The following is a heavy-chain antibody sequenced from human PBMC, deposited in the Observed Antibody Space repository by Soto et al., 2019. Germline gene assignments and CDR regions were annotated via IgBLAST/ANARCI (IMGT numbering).Heavy chain of an antibody. J-gene: IGHJ4*02. CDR3: ARGQYRRLDY. V-gene: IGHV1-8*01. CDR1: GFTFPDYD. Sequence: ASVKVSCKTSGFTFPDYDINWVRQASGQGLEWMGWMNANSGNTGYAQNFQGRVTMTRTTSSPTAYMELSGLESEDAAVYYCARGQYRRLDYWGQGTQVTVSS. D-gene: IGHD3-16*02. CDR2: MNANSGNT.